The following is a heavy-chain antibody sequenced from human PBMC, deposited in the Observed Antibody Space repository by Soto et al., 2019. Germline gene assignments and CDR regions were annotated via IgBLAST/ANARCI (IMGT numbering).Heavy chain of an antibody. Sequence: LSLTCTVSGGSISSYYWSWIRQPAGKGLEWIGRIYSSASNNYTPTLKSRVTIEVDTSKNQFSLKLGSVAAADTAVYYCARDPPATRHGMDVWGQGTTVTVSS. V-gene: IGHV4-4*07. CDR3: ARDPPATRHGMDV. J-gene: IGHJ6*02. CDR2: IYSSASN. CDR1: GGSISSYY.